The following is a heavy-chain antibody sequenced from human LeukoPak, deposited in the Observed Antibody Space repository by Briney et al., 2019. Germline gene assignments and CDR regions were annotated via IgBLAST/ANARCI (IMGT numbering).Heavy chain of an antibody. D-gene: IGHD4-23*01. CDR2: ISSGSRHI. V-gene: IGHV3-21*01. J-gene: IGHJ3*02. CDR1: GFTFSTYN. Sequence: PGGSLRLSCAASGFTFSTYNMNWVRQAPGKGLEWVSCISSGSRHIFYADSVKGRFTISRVNAKNSLDLQMNSLRVEDTAVYYCARDDGGALDVFDIWGQGTLVTVSS. CDR3: ARDDGGALDVFDI.